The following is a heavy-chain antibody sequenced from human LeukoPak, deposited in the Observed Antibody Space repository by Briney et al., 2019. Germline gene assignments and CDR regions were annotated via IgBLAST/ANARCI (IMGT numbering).Heavy chain of an antibody. CDR2: ISGSGFST. Sequence: GGSLRLSCAASGFTFSSYAMSWVRQAPGQGLEWLSAISGSGFSTHYADSVKGRFTISRDNSKTTLFLQMNSLRAEDTALYYCAKDIEVAITGHYFDIWGRGTLVAVSS. J-gene: IGHJ2*01. D-gene: IGHD3-22*01. CDR1: GFTFSSYA. V-gene: IGHV3-23*01. CDR3: AKDIEVAITGHYFDI.